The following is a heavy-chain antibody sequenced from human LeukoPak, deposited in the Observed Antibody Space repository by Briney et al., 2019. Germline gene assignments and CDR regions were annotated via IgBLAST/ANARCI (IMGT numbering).Heavy chain of an antibody. CDR2: ISSRSDDI. CDR1: GFTLSIYQ. J-gene: IGHJ4*02. V-gene: IGHV3-21*04. Sequence: GGSLRLSCVASGFTLSIYQMNWVRQAPGKGPEWLSYISSRSDDIYYAESLKGRFAISRDNAKNSLFLQMDNLRAEDTAVYYCAKDPLASKLAAAGTRIRNYWGQGTLVTVSS. CDR3: AKDPLASKLAAAGTRIRNY. D-gene: IGHD6-13*01.